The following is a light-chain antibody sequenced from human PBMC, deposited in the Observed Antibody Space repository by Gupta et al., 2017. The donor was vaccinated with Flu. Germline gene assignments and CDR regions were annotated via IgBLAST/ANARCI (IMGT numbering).Light chain of an antibody. V-gene: IGLV4-69*01. CDR3: QTWGTGPVV. Sequence: QLVLTQSPSASASLRASVKLTCTLSSGHSSYAIAWHQQQTEKGPRYLMKLNSDGSHSKGDGIPDRFSGSSSGAERYLTISSLQSEDEADYYCQTWGTGPVVFGGGTRLTVL. CDR1: SGHSSYA. J-gene: IGLJ2*01. CDR2: LNSDGSH.